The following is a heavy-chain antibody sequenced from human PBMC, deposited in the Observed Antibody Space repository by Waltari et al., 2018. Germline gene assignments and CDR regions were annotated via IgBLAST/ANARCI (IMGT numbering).Heavy chain of an antibody. J-gene: IGHJ4*02. CDR1: GGSISSGSYY. CDR2: IYTSGST. D-gene: IGHD3-22*01. CDR3: ARGPYYYDSSGYLLWYFDY. Sequence: QVQLQESGPGLVKPSQTLSLTCTVSGGSISSGSYYWSWIRQPAGKGLEWIGRIYTSGSTNYNPSLKIRVTISVDTSKNQFSLKLSSVTAADTAVYYCARGPYYYDSSGYLLWYFDYWGQGTLVTVSS. V-gene: IGHV4-61*02.